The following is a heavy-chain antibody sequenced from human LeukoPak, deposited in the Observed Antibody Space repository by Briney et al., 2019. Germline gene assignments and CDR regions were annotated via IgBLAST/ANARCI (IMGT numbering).Heavy chain of an antibody. D-gene: IGHD6-19*01. CDR1: GFTVSNNF. J-gene: IGHJ4*02. CDR2: IYSDGST. Sequence: GGSLRLSCAASGFTVSNNFMSWVRQTPEKGLEWVSVIYSDGSTYYVDSVKGRFTISRDSSKNTLYLQMNSLRAEDTAVYYCARSGSGWFDFWGQGTLVTVSS. CDR3: ARSGSGWFDF. V-gene: IGHV3-53*01.